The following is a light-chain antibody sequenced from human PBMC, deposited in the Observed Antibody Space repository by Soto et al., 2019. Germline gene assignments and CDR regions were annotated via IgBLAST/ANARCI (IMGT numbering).Light chain of an antibody. V-gene: IGKV3-15*01. Sequence: EIVMTQSPATLSVSPGERATLSCGASQSVSSNLAWYQQKPGQAPRLLIYEASTRVIGIPARFSGSGSGTEFTLTISSLQSEDFALYYCQQYNMWPLTFGRGTKVDI. CDR2: EAS. CDR3: QQYNMWPLT. J-gene: IGKJ1*01. CDR1: QSVSSN.